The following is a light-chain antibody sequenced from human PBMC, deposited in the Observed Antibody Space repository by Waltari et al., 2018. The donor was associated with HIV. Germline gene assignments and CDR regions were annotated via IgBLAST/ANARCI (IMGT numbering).Light chain of an antibody. CDR3: SSYTASSALEI. V-gene: IGLV2-14*03. CDR1: TNDIGPYNF. J-gene: IGLJ2*01. CDR2: DVT. Sequence: QSALTQPASVSGSPGQWITVPCTGTTNDIGPYNFVSWYQQHPGKAPKLVIYDVTSRPSGVSDRFSGSKSGNTASLTISGLRAEDEAHYYCSSYTASSALEIFGGGTKVTVL.